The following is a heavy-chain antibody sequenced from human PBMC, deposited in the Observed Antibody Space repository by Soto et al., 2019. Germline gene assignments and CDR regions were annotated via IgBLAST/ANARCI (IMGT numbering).Heavy chain of an antibody. CDR1: VYTFTCYY. V-gene: IGHV1-2*02. J-gene: IGHJ1*01. CDR3: ARSANYYDASKSGYPEYFTQ. Sequence: XSVEGSCRGSVYTFTCYYMHWVRQAPGQGLEWMGWINPNSGGTNSAQRFQGRVTMTRDTSISTAYMEVSRLRSDDTAVYYCARSANYYDASKSGYPEYFTQWGQSTLVTVSS. CDR2: INPNSGGT. D-gene: IGHD3-22*01.